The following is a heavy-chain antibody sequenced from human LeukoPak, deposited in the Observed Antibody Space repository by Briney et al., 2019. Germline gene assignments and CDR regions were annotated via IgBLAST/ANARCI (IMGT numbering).Heavy chain of an antibody. CDR2: ISGSGGST. CDR3: AKTYSSSWYSAFDI. Sequence: GGSLRLSCAASGFTFSSYGMHWVRQAPGKGLEWVSAISGSGGSTYYADSVKGRFTISRDNSKNTLYLQMNSLRAEDTAVYYCAKTYSSSWYSAFDIWGQGTMVTVSS. CDR1: GFTFSSYG. J-gene: IGHJ3*02. D-gene: IGHD6-13*01. V-gene: IGHV3-23*01.